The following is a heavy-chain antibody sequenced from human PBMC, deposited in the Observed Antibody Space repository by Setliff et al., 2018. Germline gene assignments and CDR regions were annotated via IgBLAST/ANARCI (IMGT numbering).Heavy chain of an antibody. Sequence: SETLSLACTVSGDSISSRRSYWGWFRQPAGKGLEWIGQIYTSWSTNYNPSLKSRVTISLDTSKNQFSLSLSSVTAADTAVYYCARMSGFQYMDVWGKGTTVTVS. CDR3: ARMSGFQYMDV. CDR1: GDSISSRRSY. J-gene: IGHJ6*03. D-gene: IGHD3-3*01. V-gene: IGHV4-61*09. CDR2: IYTSWST.